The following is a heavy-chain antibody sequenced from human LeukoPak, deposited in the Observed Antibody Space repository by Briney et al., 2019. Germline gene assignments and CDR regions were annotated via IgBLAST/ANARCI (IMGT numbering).Heavy chain of an antibody. D-gene: IGHD3-3*01. CDR1: GGSFSSYY. J-gene: IGHJ4*02. V-gene: IGHV4-30-4*08. CDR3: AREARITIFGVVTYYFDY. Sequence: SETLSLTCAVYGGSFSSYYWSWIRQPPGKGLEWIGYIYYSGSTYYNPSLKSRVTISVDTSKNQFSLKLSSVTAADTAVYYCAREARITIFGVVTYYFDYWGQGTLVTVSS. CDR2: IYYSGST.